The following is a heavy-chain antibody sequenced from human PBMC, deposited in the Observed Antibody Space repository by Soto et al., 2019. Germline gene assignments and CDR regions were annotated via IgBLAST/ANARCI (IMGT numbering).Heavy chain of an antibody. CDR3: ARDPGYSYGYN. CDR2: INAGNGNT. J-gene: IGHJ4*02. D-gene: IGHD5-18*01. CDR1: GYTFTSYA. V-gene: IGHV1-3*01. Sequence: QVQLVQSGAEVKKPGASVKVSCKASGYTFTSYAMHWVRQAPGQRLEWMGWINAGNGNTKYSQKFQGRVTFTRDTSASTAYMELSSLRSEDTAVYYCARDPGYSYGYNWGQGTLVTVSS.